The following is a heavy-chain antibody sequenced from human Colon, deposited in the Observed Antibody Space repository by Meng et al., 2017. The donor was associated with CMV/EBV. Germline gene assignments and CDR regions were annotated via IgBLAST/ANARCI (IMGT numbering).Heavy chain of an antibody. V-gene: IGHV3-74*01. J-gene: IGHJ4*02. CDR3: ARYFGDSYSYYFDY. Sequence: GGSLRLSCAASGFTFSYYWMHWVRQAPGKGLVWVSRINFDGSRTNYADSVKGRFIISRDNAKDTLYLQMNSLRAEDTAVYYCARYFGDSYSYYFDYWGQGTLVTVSS. CDR2: INFDGSRT. CDR1: GFTFSYYW. D-gene: IGHD5-18*01.